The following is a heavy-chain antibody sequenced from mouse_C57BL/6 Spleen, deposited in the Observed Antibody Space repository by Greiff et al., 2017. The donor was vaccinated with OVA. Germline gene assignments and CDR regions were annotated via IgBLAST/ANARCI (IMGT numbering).Heavy chain of an antibody. CDR3: ARERSRYGSSLYYAMDY. D-gene: IGHD1-1*01. V-gene: IGHV1-59*01. CDR1: GYTFTSYW. J-gene: IGHJ4*01. Sequence: QVQLQQPGAELVRPGTSVKLSCKASGYTFTSYWMHWVKQRPGQGLEWIGVIDPSDSYTNYNQKFKGKATLTVDTSSSTAYMQLSSLTSEDSAVYYYARERSRYGSSLYYAMDYWGQGTSVTVSS. CDR2: IDPSDSYT.